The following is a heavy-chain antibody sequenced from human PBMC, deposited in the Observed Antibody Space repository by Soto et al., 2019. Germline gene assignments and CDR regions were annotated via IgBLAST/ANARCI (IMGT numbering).Heavy chain of an antibody. CDR3: ASSGYCSRSSCYSFDY. D-gene: IGHD2-2*01. V-gene: IGHV4-59*01. CDR1: GDSISSDY. CDR2: IYYTGST. J-gene: IGHJ4*02. Sequence: SETLSLTCSVSGDSISSDYWSWIRQPPGKGLEWIGYIYYTGSTNYNPSLKSRVTISVDTSKNQFSLDLSSVTAADTAVYYCASSGYCSRSSCYSFDYWGQGTLVTVSS.